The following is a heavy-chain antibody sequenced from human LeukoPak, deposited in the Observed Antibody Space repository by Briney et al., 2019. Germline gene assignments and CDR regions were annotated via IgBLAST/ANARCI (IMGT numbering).Heavy chain of an antibody. D-gene: IGHD2-8*02. V-gene: IGHV1-46*01. CDR2: INPSGGST. Sequence: GASVKVSCKASGDTFTTSHMHWVRQATGQGLEWMGKINPSGGSTTYAQQFQGIVSMTRDLSMSTVYMELSSMRSEDTAVYYCVRNLMQFTGLAYWGQGTLVTVSS. CDR1: GDTFTTSH. CDR3: VRNLMQFTGLAY. J-gene: IGHJ4*02.